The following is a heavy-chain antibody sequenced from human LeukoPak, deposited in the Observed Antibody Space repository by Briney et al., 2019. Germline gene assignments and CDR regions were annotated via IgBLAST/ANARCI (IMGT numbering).Heavy chain of an antibody. CDR2: ISSSSSYI. V-gene: IGHV3-21*01. CDR3: ARGDSSVYRRIFDY. D-gene: IGHD5/OR15-5a*01. Sequence: PGGSLRLPCAASGFTFSSYSMNWVRQAPGKGLEWVSSISSSSSYIYYADSVKGRFTISRDNAKNSLYLQMNSLRAEDTAVYYCARGDSSVYRRIFDYWGQGTLVTVSS. CDR1: GFTFSSYS. J-gene: IGHJ4*02.